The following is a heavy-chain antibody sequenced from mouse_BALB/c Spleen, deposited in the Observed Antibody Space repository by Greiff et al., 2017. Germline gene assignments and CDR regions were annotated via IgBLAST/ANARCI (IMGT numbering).Heavy chain of an antibody. CDR3: TRRDGYYLFAY. D-gene: IGHD2-3*01. J-gene: IGHJ3*01. V-gene: IGHV1S81*02. Sequence: QVQLQQSGAELVKPGASVKLSCKASGYTFTSYYMYWVKQRPGQGLEWIGEINPSNGGTNFNEKFKSKATLTVDKSSSTAYMQLSSLTSEDSAVYYCTRRDGYYLFAYWGQGTLVTVSA. CDR1: GYTFTSYY. CDR2: INPSNGGT.